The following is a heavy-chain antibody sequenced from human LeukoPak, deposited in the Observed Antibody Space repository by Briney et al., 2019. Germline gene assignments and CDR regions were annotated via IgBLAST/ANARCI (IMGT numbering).Heavy chain of an antibody. J-gene: IGHJ4*02. CDR1: GYNITEYS. Sequence: ASVKVSCKVSGYNITEYSMHWVRQTPGKGFEWLGGFNPEDGESFYGQRFQGRVTMTEDTSTDTAYMQLSSLRSEDTAVYYCARDGLGYCSSTSCSYFDYWGQGTLVTVSS. D-gene: IGHD2-2*01. CDR3: ARDGLGYCSSTSCSYFDY. CDR2: FNPEDGES. V-gene: IGHV1-24*01.